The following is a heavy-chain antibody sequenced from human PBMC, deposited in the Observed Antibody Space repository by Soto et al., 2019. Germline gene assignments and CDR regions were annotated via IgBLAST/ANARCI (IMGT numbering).Heavy chain of an antibody. CDR2: IYYSGST. CDR3: ARVFSDSSSFFDP. Sequence: QVQLQESGPGLVKPSQTLSLTCTVSGGSISSGGYYWSWIRQHPGKGLEWIGYIYYSGSTSYNPSLNSRVTISVDTSKNQFSLKLSSVTAADTAVYYCARVFSDSSSFFDPWGQGTLVTVSS. D-gene: IGHD6-13*01. J-gene: IGHJ5*02. CDR1: GGSISSGGYY. V-gene: IGHV4-31*03.